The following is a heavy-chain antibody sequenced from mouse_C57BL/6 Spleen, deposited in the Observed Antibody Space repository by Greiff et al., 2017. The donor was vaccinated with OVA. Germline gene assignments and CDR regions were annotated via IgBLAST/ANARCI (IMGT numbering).Heavy chain of an antibody. Sequence: VQLQQPGAELVRPGSSVKLSCKASGSTFTSYWMHWVKQRPIQGLEWIGNIDPSDSETHYNQKFKDKATLTVDKSSSTAYMQLSSLTSEDSAVYYCARDYGSSRFAYWGQGTLVTVSA. V-gene: IGHV1-52*01. J-gene: IGHJ3*01. CDR2: IDPSDSET. D-gene: IGHD1-1*01. CDR1: GSTFTSYW. CDR3: ARDYGSSRFAY.